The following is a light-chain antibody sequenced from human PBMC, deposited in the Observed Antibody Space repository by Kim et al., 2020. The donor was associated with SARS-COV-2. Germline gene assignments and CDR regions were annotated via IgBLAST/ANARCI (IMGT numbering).Light chain of an antibody. CDR1: QSISSY. CDR3: QQSYSTPCT. Sequence: DIQMTQSPSSLSASVGDRVTITCRASQSISSYLNWYQQKPGKAPKLLIYGASSLQSGVPSRFSGSGSGTDFTLTISSLQPEDFATFYCQQSYSTPCTFGQGTKLEI. V-gene: IGKV1-39*01. CDR2: GAS. J-gene: IGKJ2*02.